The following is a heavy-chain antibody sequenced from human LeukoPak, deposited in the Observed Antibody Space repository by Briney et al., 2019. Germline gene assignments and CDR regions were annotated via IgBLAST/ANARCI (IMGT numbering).Heavy chain of an antibody. CDR2: IYYSGST. D-gene: IGHD5-12*01. J-gene: IGHJ4*02. Sequence: PSQTLSLTCTVSGGSISSGGYYWSWIRQHPGKGPEWIGYIYYSGSTYYNPSLKSRVTISVDTSKNQFSLKLSSVTAADTAVYYCARGGRRWLQFQPAAFDYWGQGTLVTVSS. CDR1: GGSISSGGYY. V-gene: IGHV4-31*03. CDR3: ARGGRRWLQFQPAAFDY.